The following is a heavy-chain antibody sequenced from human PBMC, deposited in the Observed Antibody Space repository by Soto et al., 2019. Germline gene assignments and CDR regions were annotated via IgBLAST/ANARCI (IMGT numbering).Heavy chain of an antibody. Sequence: ETLSLTCTVSGGSISSSSYYWGWIRQPPGKGLEWIGSIYYSGSTYYNPSLKSRVTISVDTSKNQFSLKLSSVTAADTAVYYCARQAWTTYGMDVWGQGTTV. D-gene: IGHD1-1*01. CDR1: GGSISSSSYY. J-gene: IGHJ6*02. V-gene: IGHV4-39*01. CDR2: IYYSGST. CDR3: ARQAWTTYGMDV.